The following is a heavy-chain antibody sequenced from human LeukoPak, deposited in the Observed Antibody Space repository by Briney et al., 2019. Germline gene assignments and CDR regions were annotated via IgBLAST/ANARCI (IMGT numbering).Heavy chain of an antibody. CDR2: IHTSGST. D-gene: IGHD4-11*01. CDR3: ARAFHYSNYVGYFDY. Sequence: PSETLSLTCTVSGGSISSYYWSWIRQPAGKGLEWIGRIHTSGSTNYSPSLKSRVTMSVDTSKNQFSLKLSSVTAADTAVYYCARAFHYSNYVGYFDYWGQGTLVTVSS. CDR1: GGSISSYY. V-gene: IGHV4-4*07. J-gene: IGHJ4*02.